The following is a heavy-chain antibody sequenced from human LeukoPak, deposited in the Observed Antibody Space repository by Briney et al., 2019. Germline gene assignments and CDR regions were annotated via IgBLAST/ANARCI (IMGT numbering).Heavy chain of an antibody. CDR3: ARISYYGSGRKYFDY. Sequence: ASVKVSCKASGYTFTSYDINWVRQATGQGREWMGWMNPNSGNTGYAQKFQGRVTMTRNTSISTAYMELSSLRSEDTAVYYCARISYYGSGRKYFDYWGQGTLVTVSS. CDR1: GYTFTSYD. V-gene: IGHV1-8*01. CDR2: MNPNSGNT. J-gene: IGHJ4*02. D-gene: IGHD3-10*01.